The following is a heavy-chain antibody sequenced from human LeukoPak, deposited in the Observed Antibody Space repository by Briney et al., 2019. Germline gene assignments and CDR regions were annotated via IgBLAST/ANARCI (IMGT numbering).Heavy chain of an antibody. CDR1: DFTVNNVW. J-gene: IGHJ4*02. CDR3: TTSKMGVGSFDY. D-gene: IGHD1-26*01. V-gene: IGHV3-15*07. CDR2: IKSQIDGGTT. Sequence: GGSLRLSCAASDFTVNNVWMNWVRHAPGKGLEWGGRIKSQIDGGTTDQAAPVKGRFSISRDESKNTLYLQMNSLKTEDTAVYYCTTSKMGVGSFDYWGQGTLVTVS.